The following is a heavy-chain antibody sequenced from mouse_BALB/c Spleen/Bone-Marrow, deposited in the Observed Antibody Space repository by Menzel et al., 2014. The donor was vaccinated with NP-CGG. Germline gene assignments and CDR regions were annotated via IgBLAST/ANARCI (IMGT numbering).Heavy chain of an antibody. CDR3: ARPQFISGRYYAMDY. CDR1: GYALTNYW. Sequence: VKLQESGAELVRPGTSVKISCKASGYALTNYWLDWVKQSPGHGLEWIGDIYPGSGDTYFNEKFKGKATLTADKSSSTAYMQLSSLTSEDSAVYFCARPQFISGRYYAMDYWGQGTSVTVSS. V-gene: IGHV1-63*01. J-gene: IGHJ4*01. CDR2: IYPGSGDT. D-gene: IGHD1-2*01.